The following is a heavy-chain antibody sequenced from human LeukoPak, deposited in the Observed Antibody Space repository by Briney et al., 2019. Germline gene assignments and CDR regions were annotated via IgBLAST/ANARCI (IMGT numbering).Heavy chain of an antibody. CDR3: TTGYSSSWYWDY. D-gene: IGHD6-13*01. CDR1: GFTFGDYA. J-gene: IGHJ4*02. CDR2: IRSKAYGGTT. Sequence: GGSLRLSCTASGFTFGDYAMSSVRQAPGKGLEWVGFIRSKAYGGTTEYAASVKGRFTLSRDHSKRIAYLQMNSLKAEDTAVYYCTTGYSSSWYWDYWGQGTLVTVSS. V-gene: IGHV3-49*04.